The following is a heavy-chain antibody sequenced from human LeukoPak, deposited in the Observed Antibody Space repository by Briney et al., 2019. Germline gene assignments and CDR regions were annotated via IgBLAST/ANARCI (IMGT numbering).Heavy chain of an antibody. CDR3: ARGSDIVVVVAATPKVGWFDP. D-gene: IGHD2-15*01. J-gene: IGHJ5*02. CDR2: INPNSGGT. Sequence: APVKVSCKASGYTFTGYYMHWVRQAPGQGLEWMGWINPNSGGTNYAQKFQGWVTVTRDTSISTAYMELSRLRSDDTAVYYCARGSDIVVVVAATPKVGWFDPWGQGTLVTVSS. V-gene: IGHV1-2*04. CDR1: GYTFTGYY.